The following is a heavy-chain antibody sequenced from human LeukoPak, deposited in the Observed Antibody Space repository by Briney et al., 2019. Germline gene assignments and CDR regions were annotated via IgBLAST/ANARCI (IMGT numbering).Heavy chain of an antibody. D-gene: IGHD5-12*01. CDR2: IISVSGDI. Sequence: LRPSQARSSFTVTGYSINCASQPPGDWLGSVPSIISVSGDIYYAESVKGRFTISRDNAKNSLYLQMNSLRVEDAAVYYCARERGYSGYDCIFYYYGMDVWGQGTTVTVSS. V-gene: IGHV3-21*01. J-gene: IGHJ6*02. CDR3: ARERGYSGYDCIFYYYGMDV. CDR1: SFTVTGYS.